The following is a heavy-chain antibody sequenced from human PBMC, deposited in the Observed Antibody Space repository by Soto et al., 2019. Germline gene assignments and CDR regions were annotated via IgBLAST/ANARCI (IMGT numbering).Heavy chain of an antibody. CDR3: AKEGASSSSIFPYFDY. D-gene: IGHD6-6*01. Sequence: GGSLRLSCAASGFTFSSYAMSWVRQAPGKGLEWVSAISGSGGSTYYADSVKGRFTISRDNSKNTLYLQMNSLRAEDTAVYYCAKEGASSSSIFPYFDYWGQGTLVTVSS. J-gene: IGHJ4*02. V-gene: IGHV3-23*01. CDR1: GFTFSSYA. CDR2: ISGSGGST.